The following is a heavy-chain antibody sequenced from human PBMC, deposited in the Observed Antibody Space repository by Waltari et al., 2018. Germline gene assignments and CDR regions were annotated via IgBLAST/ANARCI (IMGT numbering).Heavy chain of an antibody. CDR1: GGSISSYY. J-gene: IGHJ6*03. V-gene: IGHV4-59*01. CDR3: AGDRDYMDV. Sequence: QVQLQESVPGLVKPSETLSLTCTVPGGSISSYYWSWIRQPPGKGLEWIGYIYYSGSTNYNPSLKSRVTISVDTSKNQFSLKLSSVTAADTAVYYCAGDRDYMDVWGKGTTVTVSS. CDR2: IYYSGST.